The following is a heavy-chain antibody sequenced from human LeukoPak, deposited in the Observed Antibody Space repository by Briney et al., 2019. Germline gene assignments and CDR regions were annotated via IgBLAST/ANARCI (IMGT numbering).Heavy chain of an antibody. Sequence: SETLSLTCTVSGGSISSYYWSWIRQPPGKGLEWIGYIYTSGSTNYNPSLKSRVTMSVDTSKNQFSLKLSSVTAADTAVYYCAREGLRSIAARRGTRDYMDVWGKGTTVIVSS. J-gene: IGHJ6*03. CDR1: GGSISSYY. V-gene: IGHV4-4*08. D-gene: IGHD6-6*01. CDR3: AREGLRSIAARRGTRDYMDV. CDR2: IYTSGST.